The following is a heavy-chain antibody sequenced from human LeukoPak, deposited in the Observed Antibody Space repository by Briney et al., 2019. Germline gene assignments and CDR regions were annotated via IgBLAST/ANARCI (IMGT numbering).Heavy chain of an antibody. Sequence: ASVKVSCKASGYTFTSYYMHWVRQAPGQRLEWMGWINAGNGNTKYSQKFQGRVTIARDTSANTAYMELSSLRSEDTAVYYCASWGDMAARLQQGDAFDIWGQGTMVTVSS. D-gene: IGHD6-13*01. J-gene: IGHJ3*02. CDR1: GYTFTSYY. CDR3: ASWGDMAARLQQGDAFDI. V-gene: IGHV1-3*01. CDR2: INAGNGNT.